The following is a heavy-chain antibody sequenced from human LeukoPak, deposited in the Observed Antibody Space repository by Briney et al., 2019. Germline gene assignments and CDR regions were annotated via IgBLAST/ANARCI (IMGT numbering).Heavy chain of an antibody. V-gene: IGHV3-7*03. CDR3: ARVTSGGYGVTFYYYGMDV. CDR2: IKQDGSEK. D-gene: IGHD2-15*01. Sequence: GGSLRLSCAASGFTFSSYWMSWVRQAPGKGLEWVANIKQDGSEKYYVDSVKGRFTISRDNAKNSLYLQMNSLRAEDTAVYYCARVTSGGYGVTFYYYGMDVWGQGTTVTVSS. CDR1: GFTFSSYW. J-gene: IGHJ6*02.